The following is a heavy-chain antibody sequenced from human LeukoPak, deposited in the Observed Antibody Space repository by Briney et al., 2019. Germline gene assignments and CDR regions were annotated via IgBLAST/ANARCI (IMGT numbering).Heavy chain of an antibody. CDR2: ISYTGST. CDR3: ARQTTVVTDFDY. J-gene: IGHJ4*02. Sequence: SETLSLTCTVSGGSISSHYWSWIRQPPGRGLEWIGYISYTGSTNYNPSLKSRVTISVDMSKNQFSLNLRSVTAADTAVYYCARQTTVVTDFDYWGQGTLVTVSS. D-gene: IGHD4-23*01. CDR1: GGSISSHY. V-gene: IGHV4-59*11.